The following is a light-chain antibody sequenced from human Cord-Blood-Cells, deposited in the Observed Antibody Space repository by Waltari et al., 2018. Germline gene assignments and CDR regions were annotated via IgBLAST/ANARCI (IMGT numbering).Light chain of an antibody. Sequence: EIVLTQSPGTLSLSPGERATLSCRASQSVSSSYLAWYQQKPGQAPRLLLYCASSRATGIPDMFSGSGSGTDFTLTISRLEPEDFAVYYCQQYGSSPPLTFGGGTKVEIK. V-gene: IGKV3-20*01. CDR1: QSVSSSY. CDR2: CAS. J-gene: IGKJ4*01. CDR3: QQYGSSPPLT.